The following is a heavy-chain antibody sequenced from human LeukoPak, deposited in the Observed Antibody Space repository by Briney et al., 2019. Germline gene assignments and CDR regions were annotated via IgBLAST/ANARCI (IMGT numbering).Heavy chain of an antibody. J-gene: IGHJ4*02. CDR1: GYTFTNYA. Sequence: ASVKVSCKASGYTFTNYAISWVRQAPGQGLEWMGRIIPILGIANYAQKFQGRVTITADKSTSTAYMELSSLRSEDTAVYYCARGSSSSWYYVGDYWGQGTLVTVSS. V-gene: IGHV1-69*04. CDR3: ARGSSSSWYYVGDY. CDR2: IIPILGIA. D-gene: IGHD6-13*01.